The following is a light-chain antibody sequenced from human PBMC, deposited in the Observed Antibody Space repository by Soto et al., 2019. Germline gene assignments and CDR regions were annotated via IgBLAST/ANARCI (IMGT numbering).Light chain of an antibody. CDR1: SNDVGGYNF. CDR3: SSYAGSYTLV. V-gene: IGLV2-11*01. Sequence: QSALTKPRSVSGSPGQSVTISCTGTSNDVGGYNFVSWYQQHPGKVPKLFIYDVSRRPSGVPDRFSGSKSGNTASRTISGLQAEDEADYYCSSYAGSYTLVFGGGTKLNVL. CDR2: DVS. J-gene: IGLJ2*01.